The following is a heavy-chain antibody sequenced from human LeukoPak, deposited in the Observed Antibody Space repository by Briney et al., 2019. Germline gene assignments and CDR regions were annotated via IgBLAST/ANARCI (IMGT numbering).Heavy chain of an antibody. CDR1: GFTFSSYA. V-gene: IGHV3-30-3*01. CDR2: ISYDGSNK. CDR3: AALQWWKLLLRVVTPDP. Sequence: GGSLRLSCAASGFTFSSYAMHWVRQAPGKGLEWVAVISYDGSNKYYADSVKGRFTISRDNSKNTLYLQMNSLRAEDTAVFYCAALQWWKLLLRVVTPDPWGQGTLVTVSS. J-gene: IGHJ5*02. D-gene: IGHD2-15*01.